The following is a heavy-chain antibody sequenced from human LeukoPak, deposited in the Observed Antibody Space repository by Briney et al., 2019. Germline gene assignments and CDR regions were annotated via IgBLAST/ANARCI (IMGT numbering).Heavy chain of an antibody. CDR3: ARFNYDSSGYYHSSFDY. CDR2: INHSGST. Sequence: SETLSLTCAVYGGSFSGYYWSWIRQPPGKGLEWIGEINHSGSTNYNPSLKSRVTISVDTSKSQFSLKLSSVTAADTAVYYCARFNYDSSGYYHSSFDYWGQGTLVTVSS. CDR1: GGSFSGYY. V-gene: IGHV4-34*01. J-gene: IGHJ4*02. D-gene: IGHD3-22*01.